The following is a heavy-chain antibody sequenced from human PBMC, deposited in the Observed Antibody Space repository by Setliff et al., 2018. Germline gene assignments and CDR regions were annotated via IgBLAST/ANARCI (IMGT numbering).Heavy chain of an antibody. CDR3: ARVYPFSLGYDILTGYYDY. Sequence: ASVKVSCKASGYTFTSYGISWVRQAPGQGLEWMGWISAYNGNTNYAQKLQGRVTMTTDTSTSTAYMELRSLRSDDAAVYYCARVYPFSLGYDILTGYYDYWGQGTLVTVSS. CDR1: GYTFTSYG. D-gene: IGHD3-9*01. CDR2: ISAYNGNT. V-gene: IGHV1-18*01. J-gene: IGHJ4*02.